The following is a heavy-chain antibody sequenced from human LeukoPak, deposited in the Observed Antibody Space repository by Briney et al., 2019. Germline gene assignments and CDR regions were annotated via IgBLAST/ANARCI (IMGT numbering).Heavy chain of an antibody. Sequence: PSETLSLTCTVSGGSISSGDYYWSWTRQPPGKGXXXXXYIYYSGSTYYNPSLKSRVTISVDTSKNQFSLKLSSVTAADTAVYYCARYCSSTSAKNFDYWGQGTLVTVSS. CDR1: GGSISSGDYY. CDR2: IYYSGST. CDR3: ARYCSSTSAKNFDY. J-gene: IGHJ4*02. D-gene: IGHD2-2*01. V-gene: IGHV4-30-4*01.